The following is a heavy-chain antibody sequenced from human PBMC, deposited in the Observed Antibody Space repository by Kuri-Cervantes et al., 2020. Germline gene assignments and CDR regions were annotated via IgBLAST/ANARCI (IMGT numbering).Heavy chain of an antibody. CDR3: ARGSTVPASHFDF. V-gene: IGHV3-30-3*01. CDR2: ISYDGANK. D-gene: IGHD4-17*01. Sequence: GGSLRLSCAASAFTFSGYAMHWVRQAPGKGLEWVAIISYDGANKYYAGSVKGRFTISRDNAKNSLYLQMNSLRAGDTAVYYCARGSTVPASHFDFWGQGTLVTVSS. CDR1: AFTFSGYA. J-gene: IGHJ4*02.